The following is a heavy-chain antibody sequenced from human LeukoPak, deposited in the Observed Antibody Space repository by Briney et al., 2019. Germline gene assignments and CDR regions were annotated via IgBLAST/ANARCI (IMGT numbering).Heavy chain of an antibody. CDR1: GGSINSGGYY. D-gene: IGHD2-21*01. CDR2: IYYSGST. V-gene: IGHV4-31*03. Sequence: SQTLSLTRTVSGGSINSGGYYWSWIRQHPGQALEWIGYIYYSGSTYYNPSLKSRVTISVDTSKNQFSLKLSSVTAADTAVYYCARASWGLGHFVYWGQGTLVTVSS. J-gene: IGHJ4*02. CDR3: ARASWGLGHFVY.